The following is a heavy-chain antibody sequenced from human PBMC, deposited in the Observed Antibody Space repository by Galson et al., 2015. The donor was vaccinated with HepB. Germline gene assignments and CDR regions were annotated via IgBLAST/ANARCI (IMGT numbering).Heavy chain of an antibody. CDR2: ISYDGSNK. D-gene: IGHD6-13*01. J-gene: IGHJ6*02. Sequence: SLRLSCAASGFTFSSYAMHWVRQAPGKGLEWVAVISYDGSNKYYADSVKGRFTISRDNSKNTLYLQMNSLRAEDTAVYYCARDLGSSSWYGLGYYYYGMDVWGQGTTVTVSS. CDR1: GFTFSSYA. CDR3: ARDLGSSSWYGLGYYYYGMDV. V-gene: IGHV3-30-3*01.